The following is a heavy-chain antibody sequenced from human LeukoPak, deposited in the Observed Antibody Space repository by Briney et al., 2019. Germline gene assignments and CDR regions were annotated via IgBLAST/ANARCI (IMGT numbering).Heavy chain of an antibody. D-gene: IGHD6-19*01. V-gene: IGHV3-30*18. CDR3: AKDRGIAV. J-gene: IGHJ4*02. CDR2: ISYDGSNK. Sequence: GGSLRLSCAASGFTFSSYGMHWVRQAPGKGPEWVAVISYDGSNKYYADSVKGRFTISRDNSKNTLYLQMNSLRAEDTAVYYCAKDRGIAVWGQGTLVTVSS. CDR1: GFTFSSYG.